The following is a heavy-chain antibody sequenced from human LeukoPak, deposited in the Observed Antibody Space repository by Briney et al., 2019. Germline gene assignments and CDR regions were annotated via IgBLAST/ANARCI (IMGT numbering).Heavy chain of an antibody. J-gene: IGHJ4*02. V-gene: IGHV4-39*07. CDR1: GGSIISNSYY. Sequence: SETLSLTCTVSGGSIISNSYYWGWIRQPPGKGLEWIGSIYYTGSTYYNPSLKSRVTISVDTSKNQFSLKLSSVTAADTAVYYCARTKVITMIVVVTRGWFDYWGQGTLVTVSS. D-gene: IGHD3-22*01. CDR3: ARTKVITMIVVVTRGWFDY. CDR2: IYYTGST.